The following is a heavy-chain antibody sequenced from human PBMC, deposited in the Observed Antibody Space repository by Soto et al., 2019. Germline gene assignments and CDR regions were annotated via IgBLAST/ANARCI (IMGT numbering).Heavy chain of an antibody. CDR2: ISYDGSNK. Sequence: PGGSLRLSCAASGFTFSSYAMHWVRQAPGKGLEWVAVISYDGSNKYYADSVKGRFTISRDNSKNTLYLQMNSLRAEDTAVYYCARAGRSSYYDSSGYYYVGGGVDYWGQGTLVTVSS. V-gene: IGHV3-30-3*01. J-gene: IGHJ4*02. D-gene: IGHD3-22*01. CDR1: GFTFSSYA. CDR3: ARAGRSSYYDSSGYYYVGGGVDY.